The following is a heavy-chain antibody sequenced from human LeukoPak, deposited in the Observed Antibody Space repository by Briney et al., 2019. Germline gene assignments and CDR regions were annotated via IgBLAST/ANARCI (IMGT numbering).Heavy chain of an antibody. J-gene: IGHJ4*02. Sequence: GGSLRLSCAASGFTFRNAWMSWLRQAPGKGVEWVGRIKSKADSGTTDYAAPVKGRFTISRDDSKYTLYLQMNSLKTEDTAVYYCTTRYGSGSYYNGWGQGTLVTVSS. CDR1: GFTFRNAW. CDR2: IKSKADSGTT. CDR3: TTRYGSGSYYNG. V-gene: IGHV3-15*01. D-gene: IGHD3-10*01.